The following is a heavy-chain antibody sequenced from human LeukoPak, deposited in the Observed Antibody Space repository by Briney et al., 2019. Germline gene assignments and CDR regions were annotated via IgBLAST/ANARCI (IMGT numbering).Heavy chain of an antibody. V-gene: IGHV1-46*01. CDR3: ARDNSVRDEAWWLNP. Sequence: ASVKVSCKAFGYTFTSNYMHWVRQAPGQGPEWMGVISPSGGSTTYAQKFQGRVTLTRDMSTSTDYLELSSLRSEDTAVYYWARDNSVRDEAWWLNPWGQGTLVTVSS. CDR1: GYTFTSNY. CDR2: ISPSGGST. D-gene: IGHD3-10*01. J-gene: IGHJ5*02.